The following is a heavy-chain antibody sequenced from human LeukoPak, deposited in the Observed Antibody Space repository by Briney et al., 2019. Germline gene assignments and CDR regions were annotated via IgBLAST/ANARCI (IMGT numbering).Heavy chain of an antibody. J-gene: IGHJ4*02. CDR2: ISGSGADT. CDR3: ARRRCRRTACYYFDY. V-gene: IGHV3-23*01. CDR1: GFTFNDYD. Sequence: GGSLRLSCATSGFTFNDYDMNWVRQAPGKGLEWVAGISGSGADTYYADSVKGRFTISRDNSKNTLYLQTDTLRVEDTAVYYCARRRCRRTACYYFDYWGQGTLVTVSS. D-gene: IGHD2-2*01.